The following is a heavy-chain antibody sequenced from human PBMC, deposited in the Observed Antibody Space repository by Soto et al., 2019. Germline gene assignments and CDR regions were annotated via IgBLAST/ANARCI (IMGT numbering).Heavy chain of an antibody. Sequence: EVQLVESGGGLVQPGGSLRLSCAATGFTISSYWRHWVRQDPGKGLVWVSRINHDESSSTYVDSVRGRFTIFRYNAKNSLYLQITSLTTNYTAVYSFARRCSLIAFSYCGQGTLVTVSS. CDR3: ARRCSLIAFSY. D-gene: IGHD2-21*01. V-gene: IGHV3-74*01. CDR1: GFTISSYW. J-gene: IGHJ4*02. CDR2: INHDESSS.